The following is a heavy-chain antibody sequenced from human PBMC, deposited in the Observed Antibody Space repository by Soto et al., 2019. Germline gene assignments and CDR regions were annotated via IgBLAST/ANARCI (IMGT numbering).Heavy chain of an antibody. CDR1: GGSISSYY. J-gene: IGHJ4*02. V-gene: IGHV4-59*01. D-gene: IGHD6-13*01. CDR2: IYYSGST. Sequence: PSETLSLTCTVSGGSISSYYWSWIRQPPGKGLEWIGYIYYSGSTNYNPSLKSRVTISVDTSKNQFSLKLSSVTAADTAVYYCARVTSSWCYFDYWGQGTLVTVSS. CDR3: ARVTSSWCYFDY.